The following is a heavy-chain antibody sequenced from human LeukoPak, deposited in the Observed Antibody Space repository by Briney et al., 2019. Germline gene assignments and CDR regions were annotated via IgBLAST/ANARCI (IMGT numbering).Heavy chain of an antibody. CDR2: IYYSGST. CDR3: ARDGGYYDSSGYQEPDAFDI. Sequence: ETLSLTCTVSGGSISSYYWSWIRQPPGKGLEWIGYIYYSGSTNYNPSLKSRVTISVDTSKNQFSLKLSSVTAADTAVYYCARDGGYYDSSGYQEPDAFDIWGQGTMVTVSS. D-gene: IGHD3-22*01. J-gene: IGHJ3*02. V-gene: IGHV4-59*01. CDR1: GGSISSYY.